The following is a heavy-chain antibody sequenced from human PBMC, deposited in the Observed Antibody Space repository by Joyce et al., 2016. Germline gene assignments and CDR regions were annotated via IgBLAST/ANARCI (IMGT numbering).Heavy chain of an antibody. V-gene: IGHV3-74*01. CDR3: VRGISARPGGPNWFEP. J-gene: IGHJ5*02. D-gene: IGHD6-6*01. CDR2: INNDGSST. Sequence: EVQLVESGGGLVQPGGSLRLSCAASGFSFSGYWIHWVRQAPGEGLVWVSRINNDGSSTRFADSVKGRFTISRDNAKNTLYLQRNSLRAEDTAVYYCVRGISARPGGPNWFEPWGQGTLVTVSS. CDR1: GFSFSGYW.